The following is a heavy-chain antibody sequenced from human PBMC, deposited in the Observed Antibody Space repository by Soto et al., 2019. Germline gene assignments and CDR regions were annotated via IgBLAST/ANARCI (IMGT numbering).Heavy chain of an antibody. Sequence: ASVKVSCKASGYTFTSYGISWVRQAPGQGLEWMGWISAYNGNTNYAQKLQGRVTMTTDTSTSTAYMELRSLRSDDTAVYYCAKLVVADIDYYGMDVWGQGTTVTFSS. CDR1: GYTFTSYG. CDR2: ISAYNGNT. V-gene: IGHV1-18*01. CDR3: AKLVVADIDYYGMDV. J-gene: IGHJ6*02. D-gene: IGHD2-15*01.